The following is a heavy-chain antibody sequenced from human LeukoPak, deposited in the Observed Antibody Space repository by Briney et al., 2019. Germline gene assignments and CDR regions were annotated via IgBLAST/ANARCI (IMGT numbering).Heavy chain of an antibody. D-gene: IGHD1-1*01. CDR2: INPNSGGT. J-gene: IGHJ6*03. Sequence: GASVKVSCKASGYTFTGYYIHWVRQAPGQGLEWMGWINPNSGGTNYAQKLQGRVTMTTDTSTSTAYMELRSLRSGDTAVYYCARGAVNRYNWNDDNFYYYYMDVWGKGTTVTISS. CDR3: ARGAVNRYNWNDDNFYYYYMDV. V-gene: IGHV1-2*02. CDR1: GYTFTGYY.